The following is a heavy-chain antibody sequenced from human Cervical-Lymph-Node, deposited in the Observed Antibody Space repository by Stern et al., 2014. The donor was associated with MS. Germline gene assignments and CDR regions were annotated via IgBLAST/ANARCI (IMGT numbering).Heavy chain of an antibody. CDR1: GDSISTRSDY. Sequence: QLQLQESGPGLVKPSETLSLTCTVSGDSISTRSDYWGWIRQAPGEGLEWIGTIHDTGTTYYTSPLQSRVPISVDTSKGQFPLGLSVVTAADTALYYCARQHSSGWYDYWGQGTLVTVSS. D-gene: IGHD6-19*01. J-gene: IGHJ4*02. V-gene: IGHV4-39*01. CDR2: IHDTGTT. CDR3: ARQHSSGWYDY.